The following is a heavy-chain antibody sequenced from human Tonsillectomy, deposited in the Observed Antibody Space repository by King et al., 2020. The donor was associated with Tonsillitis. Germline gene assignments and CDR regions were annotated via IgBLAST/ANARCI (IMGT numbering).Heavy chain of an antibody. D-gene: IGHD3-3*01. V-gene: IGHV3-43*02. CDR2: ISGDGGST. J-gene: IGHJ6*03. Sequence: VQLVESGGGVVQPGGSLRLSCAASGFTFDDYAMHWVRQAPGKGLEWVSLISGDGGSTYYADSVKGRFTISRDNSKNSLYLQMNSLRTEDTALYYCAQSRSYYDFWSGSQDYYYMDVWRKGTTVTVSS. CDR3: AQSRSYYDFWSGSQDYYYMDV. CDR1: GFTFDDYA.